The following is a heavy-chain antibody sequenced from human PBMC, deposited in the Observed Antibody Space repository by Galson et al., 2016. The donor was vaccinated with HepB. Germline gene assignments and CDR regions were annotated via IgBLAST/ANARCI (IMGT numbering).Heavy chain of an antibody. J-gene: IGHJ6*02. CDR2: INTHNGNT. Sequence: SVKVSCKASGYSFTSYGISWVRQAPGQGLEWMGWINTHNGNTNFAQKLQGRVTTTTAVSTSTVYMELRSLRIDDTDVYYCARDKAGLTPYFDHGMDVWGQGTTVTVSS. V-gene: IGHV1-18*01. D-gene: IGHD3/OR15-3a*01. CDR1: GYSFTSYG. CDR3: ARDKAGLTPYFDHGMDV.